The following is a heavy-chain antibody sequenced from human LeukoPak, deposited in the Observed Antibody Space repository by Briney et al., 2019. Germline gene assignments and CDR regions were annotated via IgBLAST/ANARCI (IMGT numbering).Heavy chain of an antibody. CDR2: IYYSGST. J-gene: IGHJ3*02. Sequence: SQTLSLTCTVSGGSISIGGYYWSWIRQHPGQGLEWIGYIYYSGSTYYNPSLKSRVTISVDTSKNQFSLKLSSVTAADTAVYYCARGAWHYDSSGYGRAFDIWGQGTMVTVSS. CDR3: ARGAWHYDSSGYGRAFDI. V-gene: IGHV4-31*03. D-gene: IGHD3-22*01. CDR1: GGSISIGGYY.